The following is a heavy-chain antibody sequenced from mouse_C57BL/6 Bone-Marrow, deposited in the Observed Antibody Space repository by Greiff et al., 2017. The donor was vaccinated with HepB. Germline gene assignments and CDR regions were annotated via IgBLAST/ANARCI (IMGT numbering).Heavy chain of an antibody. CDR1: GFTFSSYA. V-gene: IGHV5-4*01. J-gene: IGHJ1*03. Sequence: EVKLMESGGGLVKPGGSLKLSCAASGFTFSSYAMSWVRQTPEKRLEWVATISDGGSYTYYPDNVKGRFTISRDNAKNNLYLQMSHLKSEDTAMYYWARDCGGYWYFDVWGTGTTVTVSS. CDR2: ISDGGSYT. CDR3: ARDCGGYWYFDV. D-gene: IGHD1-1*02.